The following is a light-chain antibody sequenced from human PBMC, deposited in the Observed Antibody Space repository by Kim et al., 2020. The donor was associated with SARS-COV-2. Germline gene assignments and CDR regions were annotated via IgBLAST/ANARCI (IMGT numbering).Light chain of an antibody. CDR1: SGHSSYA. CDR2: VNRDGSH. V-gene: IGLV4-69*01. Sequence: QLVLTQSPSASASLGASVQLTCILSSGHSSYAIAWHQQQPGKGPRFLMKVNRDGSHIKGYGIPDRFSGSTSGAERYLTISSLQPDDEADYYCQTWDTGIRVFGGGTQLTVL. CDR3: QTWDTGIRV. J-gene: IGLJ3*02.